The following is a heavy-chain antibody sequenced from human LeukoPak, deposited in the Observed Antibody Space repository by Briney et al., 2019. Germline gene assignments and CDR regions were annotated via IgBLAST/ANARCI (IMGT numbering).Heavy chain of an antibody. CDR2: ISAYNGNT. CDR3: ARSGWYGGDAFDI. Sequence: ASVKVSCKASGYTFTGYYMYWVRQAPGQGLEWMGWISAYNGNTNYAQKLQGRVTMTTDTSTSTAYMELRSLRSDDTAVYYCARSGWYGGDAFDIWGQGTMVTVSS. CDR1: GYTFTGYY. V-gene: IGHV1-18*04. D-gene: IGHD6-19*01. J-gene: IGHJ3*02.